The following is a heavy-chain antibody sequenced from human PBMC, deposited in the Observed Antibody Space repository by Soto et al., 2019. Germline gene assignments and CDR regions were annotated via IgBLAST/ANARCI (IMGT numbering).Heavy chain of an antibody. Sequence: SETLSLTCAVYGGAFSGYYWTWVRQTPGKGLEWIGEKEHGGSTTYNPSLQSRVSISLELVRKQVSLQLTSVTAADSATYYCGRAHIVSSTFYFMEFWGKGTTATV. V-gene: IGHV4-34*01. CDR3: GRAHIVSSTFYFMEF. CDR1: GGAFSGYY. J-gene: IGHJ6*03. D-gene: IGHD3-16*02. CDR2: KEHGGST.